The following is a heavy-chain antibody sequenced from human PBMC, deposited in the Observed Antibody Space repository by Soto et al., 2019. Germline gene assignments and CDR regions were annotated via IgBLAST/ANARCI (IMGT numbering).Heavy chain of an antibody. CDR3: ARDPMTTVTAPHPGY. D-gene: IGHD4-17*01. J-gene: IGHJ4*02. CDR1: GYTFTSYY. Sequence: GASVKVSCKASGYTFTSYYMHWVRQAPGQGLEWMGIINPSGGSTSYAQKFQGRVTMTRDTSTSTVYMELSSLRSEDTAVYYCARDPMTTVTAPHPGYWGQGTLVTVSS. V-gene: IGHV1-46*03. CDR2: INPSGGST.